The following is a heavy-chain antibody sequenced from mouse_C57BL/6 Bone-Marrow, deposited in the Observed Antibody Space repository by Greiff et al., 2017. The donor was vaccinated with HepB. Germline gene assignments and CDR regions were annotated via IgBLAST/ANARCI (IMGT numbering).Heavy chain of an antibody. J-gene: IGHJ2*01. CDR2: ISSGGSYT. V-gene: IGHV5-6*02. Sequence: EVNLVESGGDLVKPGGSLKLSCAASGFTFSSYGMSWVRQTPDKRLEWVATISSGGSYTYYPDSVKGRFTISRDNAKNTLYLQMSSLKSEDTAMYYCARRDTTVACDYWGQGTTLTVSS. D-gene: IGHD1-1*01. CDR1: GFTFSSYG. CDR3: ARRDTTVACDY.